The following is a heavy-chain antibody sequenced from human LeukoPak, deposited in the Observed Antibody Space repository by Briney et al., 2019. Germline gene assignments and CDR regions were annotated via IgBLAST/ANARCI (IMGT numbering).Heavy chain of an antibody. CDR3: ATDLGVRGNY. Sequence: SVKVSCKASGGTLNSYVISWVRQAPGQGLEWMGGIIPISGTTIYAQKFQGRVTMTEDTSTDTAYMELSSLRSEDTAVYYCATDLGVRGNYWGQGTLVTVSS. D-gene: IGHD1-26*01. CDR1: GGTLNSYV. CDR2: IIPISGTT. J-gene: IGHJ4*02. V-gene: IGHV1-69*06.